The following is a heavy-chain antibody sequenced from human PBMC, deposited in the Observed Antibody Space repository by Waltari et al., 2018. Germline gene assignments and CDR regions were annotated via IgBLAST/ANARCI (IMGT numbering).Heavy chain of an antibody. D-gene: IGHD6-19*01. V-gene: IGHV4-4*07. Sequence: QVQLQESGPGLVKPSETLSLTCTASGDSISSSYWCWLRQPAGKGLEWNGRTYTSWSTNYNPSLKSRVTMSVDTSKNQFSLKLSSVTAADTAVYYFARIAPYSSGSCFDYWGQGTLVTVSS. CDR1: GDSISSSY. J-gene: IGHJ4*02. CDR3: ARIAPYSSGSCFDY. CDR2: TYTSWST.